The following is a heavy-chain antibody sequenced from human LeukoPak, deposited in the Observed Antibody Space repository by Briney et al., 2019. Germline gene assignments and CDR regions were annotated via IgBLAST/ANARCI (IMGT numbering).Heavy chain of an antibody. J-gene: IGHJ3*02. D-gene: IGHD2-2*01. V-gene: IGHV3-11*06. CDR2: ISSSSSYT. CDR1: GFTFSDYY. CDR3: ARGPVVPAANDAFAAFDI. Sequence: TGGSLRFSCAASGFTFSDYYMSWIRQAPGKGLEWVSYISSSSSYTNYADSVKGRFTISRDNAKNSLYLQMNSLRAEDTAVYYCARGPVVPAANDAFAAFDIWGQGTMVTVSS.